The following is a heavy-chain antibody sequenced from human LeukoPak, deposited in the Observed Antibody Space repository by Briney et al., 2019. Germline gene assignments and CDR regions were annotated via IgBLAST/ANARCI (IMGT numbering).Heavy chain of an antibody. Sequence: SETLSLTCAVSGYSISSGYYWGWIRQPPGKGLEWIGSIYHSGSTYYNPSLKSRVTISVDTSKNQFFLKLSSVTAADTAVYYCARTYYDFWSGQRFFYYYMDVWGKGTTVTVSS. V-gene: IGHV4-38-2*01. CDR2: IYHSGST. D-gene: IGHD3-3*01. CDR1: GYSISSGYY. CDR3: ARTYYDFWSGQRFFYYYMDV. J-gene: IGHJ6*03.